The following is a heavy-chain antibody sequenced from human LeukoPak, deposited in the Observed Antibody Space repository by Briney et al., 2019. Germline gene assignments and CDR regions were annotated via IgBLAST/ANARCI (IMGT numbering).Heavy chain of an antibody. J-gene: IGHJ4*02. CDR2: IKEDGSTK. D-gene: IGHD4-11*01. V-gene: IGHV3-7*01. CDR1: GFTFTSFW. CDR3: ARGPRVRSDY. Sequence: PGGSLRLSCVASGFTFTSFWMAWVRQAPGKGLEWVANIKEDGSTKYYLDSLEGRFTISRDNAKNPVYLQMNSLRAEDTAVYYCARGPRVRSDYWGQGTLVTVSS.